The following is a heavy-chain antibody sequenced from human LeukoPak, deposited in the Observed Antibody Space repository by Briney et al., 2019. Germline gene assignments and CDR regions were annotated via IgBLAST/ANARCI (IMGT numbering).Heavy chain of an antibody. CDR3: GREEGGEGGRYYGSGSYLFDY. Sequence: SETLSLTCAVSGYSISSGYYWGWIRQPPGKGLEWIGSIYHSGSTYYNPSLKSRVTISVDTSKNQFSLKLSSVTAADTAVYYCGREEGGEGGRYYGSGSYLFDYWGQGTLVTVSS. D-gene: IGHD3-10*01. CDR2: IYHSGST. CDR1: GYSISSGYY. J-gene: IGHJ4*02. V-gene: IGHV4-38-2*02.